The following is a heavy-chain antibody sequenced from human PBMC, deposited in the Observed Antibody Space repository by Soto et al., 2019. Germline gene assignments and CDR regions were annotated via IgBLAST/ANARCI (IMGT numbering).Heavy chain of an antibody. CDR1: GGSISSGGYY. D-gene: IGHD3-10*01. Sequence: PSETLSLTCTVSGGSISSGGYYWSWIRQHPGKGLEWIGYIYYSGSTYYNPSLKSRVTISVDTSKNQFSLKLSSVTAADTAVYYCARVRGSGSYSYFDYWGQGTLVTVSS. CDR3: ARVRGSGSYSYFDY. V-gene: IGHV4-31*03. J-gene: IGHJ4*02. CDR2: IYYSGST.